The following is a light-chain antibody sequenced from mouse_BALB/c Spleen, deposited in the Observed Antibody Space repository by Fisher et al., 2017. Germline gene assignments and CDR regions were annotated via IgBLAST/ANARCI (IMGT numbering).Light chain of an antibody. CDR1: SSVSY. J-gene: IGKJ5*01. Sequence: IVLTQSPAIMSASPGEKVTISCSASSSVSYMYWYQQKPGSSPRLLIYDTSKLASGVPARFSGSGSGTSYSLTISSMEAEDAATYYCQQWSSNPLTFGAGTKLELK. V-gene: IGKV4-55*01. CDR2: DTS. CDR3: QQWSSNPLT.